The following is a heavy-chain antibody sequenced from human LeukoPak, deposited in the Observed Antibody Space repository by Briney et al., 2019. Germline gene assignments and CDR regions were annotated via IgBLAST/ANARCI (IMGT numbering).Heavy chain of an antibody. D-gene: IGHD1-26*01. J-gene: IGHJ4*02. CDR1: GSTLSKIS. V-gene: IGHV1-24*01. CDR2: IGHEDGTT. CDR3: PPRGIVFDY. Sequence: ASVRVSCKVSGSTLSKISRDWVRQPPGKGPEWMGGIGHEDGTTIHAPKFKAKFNMTVDTATDTAYMEVSSLMSEGTYTYYCPPRGIVFDYWGQGTLVTVSS.